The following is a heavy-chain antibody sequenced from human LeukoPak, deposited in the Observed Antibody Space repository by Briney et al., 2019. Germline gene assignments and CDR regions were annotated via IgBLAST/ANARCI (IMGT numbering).Heavy chain of an antibody. J-gene: IGHJ1*01. CDR2: INSDETIS. D-gene: IGHD3-16*01. V-gene: IGHV3-74*01. CDR3: LYGGYFQH. Sequence: GGSLRLSCAASGFTFSSYWMHWVRQVPNQGLMWVSRINSDETISEYVDSVSGRFTISRDNAKNTLYLQMNSLRAEDTAVYFCLYGGYFQHWGQGTLVTVSS. CDR1: GFTFSSYW.